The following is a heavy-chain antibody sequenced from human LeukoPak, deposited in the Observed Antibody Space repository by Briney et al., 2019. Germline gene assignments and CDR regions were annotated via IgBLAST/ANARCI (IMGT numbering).Heavy chain of an antibody. V-gene: IGHV5-51*01. J-gene: IGHJ3*02. CDR2: IYPGDSDT. CDR1: GYSFTSYW. CDR3: AREGSSWSDAFDI. D-gene: IGHD6-13*01. Sequence: GESLKISCKGSGYSFTSYWIGWVRQMPGKGLEWMGIIYPGDSDTRYSPSFQGQVTISVDKSISTAYLQWSSLKASDTAMYYCAREGSSWSDAFDIWGQGTMVTVSS.